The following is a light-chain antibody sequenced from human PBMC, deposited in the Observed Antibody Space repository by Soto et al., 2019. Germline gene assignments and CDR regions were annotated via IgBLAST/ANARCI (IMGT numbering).Light chain of an antibody. Sequence: QSALTQPASVSGSPGQSITIYCTGTSGDVGGYKFVSWYQQHPGKAPKLMIYEVSNRPSGVSSRFSGSKSGNTASLTISGLQAEDEADYFCGSYTGSIYVFGNGTKVTVL. J-gene: IGLJ1*01. V-gene: IGLV2-14*01. CDR2: EVS. CDR1: SGDVGGYKF. CDR3: GSYTGSIYV.